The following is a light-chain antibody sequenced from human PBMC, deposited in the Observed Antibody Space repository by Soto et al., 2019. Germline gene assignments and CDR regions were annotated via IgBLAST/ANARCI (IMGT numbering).Light chain of an antibody. J-gene: IGLJ2*01. Sequence: QAVVTQEPSLTVSPGGTVTLTCGSSTGAVTGGHYPYWFQQKPGQAPRTLIYDTSNKHSWTPARFSGSLLGGKAALTLSGAQPEDEADYYCLLNYGGALVVFGGGTKVTVL. CDR1: TGAVTGGHY. V-gene: IGLV7-46*01. CDR3: LLNYGGALVV. CDR2: DTS.